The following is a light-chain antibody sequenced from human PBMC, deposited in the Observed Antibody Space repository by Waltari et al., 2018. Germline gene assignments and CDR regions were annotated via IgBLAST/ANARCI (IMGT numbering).Light chain of an antibody. V-gene: IGKV3-15*01. CDR1: QSISSN. CDR2: GAS. CDR3: QQYNNWPIT. Sequence: EIVMTQSPATLSVSPGGRATLPCRASQSISSNLAWYQREPGQAPRPLIYGASTRATGIPARFSGSGSGTEFTLTISSLQSEDFAVYYCQQYNNWPITFGQGTRLEIK. J-gene: IGKJ5*01.